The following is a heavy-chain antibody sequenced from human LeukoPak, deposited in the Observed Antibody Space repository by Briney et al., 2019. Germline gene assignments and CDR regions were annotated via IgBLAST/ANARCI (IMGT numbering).Heavy chain of an antibody. CDR3: ARDWGASGSYFVDY. Sequence: GGSLRLSCAASGFTFSSCAMHWVRQAPGKGLGWVAVISYDGGNKYYADSVKGRFTISRDNSKNTLYLQMNSLRAEDTAVYYCARDWGASGSYFVDYWGQGTLVTVSS. J-gene: IGHJ4*02. D-gene: IGHD3-10*01. CDR1: GFTFSSCA. V-gene: IGHV3-30*04. CDR2: ISYDGGNK.